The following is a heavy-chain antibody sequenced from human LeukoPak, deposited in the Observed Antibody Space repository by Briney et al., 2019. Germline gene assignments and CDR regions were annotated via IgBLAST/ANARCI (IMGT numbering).Heavy chain of an antibody. J-gene: IGHJ4*02. CDR2: IYTSEST. Sequence: SETLSLTCTVSGGSISSYYWSWIRQPAGKGLEWIGRIYTSESTNYNPSLKSRVTMSVDTSKNQFSLKLSSVTAADTAVYYCARSPRNPGQYYFDYWGQGTLVTVSS. CDR3: ARSPRNPGQYYFDY. CDR1: GGSISSYY. V-gene: IGHV4-4*07.